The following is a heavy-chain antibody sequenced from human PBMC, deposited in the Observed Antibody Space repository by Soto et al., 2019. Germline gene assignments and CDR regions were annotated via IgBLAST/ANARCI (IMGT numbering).Heavy chain of an antibody. CDR2: IWYDGSNK. V-gene: IGHV3-33*01. J-gene: IGHJ4*02. Sequence: GGSLRLSCAASGFTFSSYGMHWVRQAPGKGLEWVAVIWYDGSNKYYADSVKGRFTISRDNSKNTLYLQMNSLRAEDTAVYYCAREGTTVVTLYYFDYWGQGTLVTVSS. CDR3: AREGTTVVTLYYFDY. D-gene: IGHD4-17*01. CDR1: GFTFSSYG.